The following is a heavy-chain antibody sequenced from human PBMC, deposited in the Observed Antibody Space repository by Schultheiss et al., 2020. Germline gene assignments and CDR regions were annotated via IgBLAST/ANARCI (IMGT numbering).Heavy chain of an antibody. Sequence: SETLSLTCTVSGGSFSSYYWSWIRQPPGKGLEWIGYIYHSGSTYYNPSLKSRVTISVDRSKNQFSLKLSSVTAADTAVYYCARAPQVWGDFDYWGQGTLVTVSS. D-gene: IGHD3-16*01. V-gene: IGHV4-59*12. J-gene: IGHJ4*02. CDR2: IYHSGST. CDR1: GGSFSSYY. CDR3: ARAPQVWGDFDY.